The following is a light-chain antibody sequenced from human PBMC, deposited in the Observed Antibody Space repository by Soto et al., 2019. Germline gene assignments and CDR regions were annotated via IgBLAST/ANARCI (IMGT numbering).Light chain of an antibody. J-gene: IGKJ1*01. CDR1: QYINTR. V-gene: IGKV3-11*01. CDR3: HQRQSWPRT. Sequence: EIVFTQSPATPSSFPRDRVTLSCGASQYINTRLAWYQHRPGQAPRLLIYQTSIRAAGIPARFSASGSGTDFTLTISDVQPEDFALYYCHQRQSWPRTFGQGTKVDIK. CDR2: QTS.